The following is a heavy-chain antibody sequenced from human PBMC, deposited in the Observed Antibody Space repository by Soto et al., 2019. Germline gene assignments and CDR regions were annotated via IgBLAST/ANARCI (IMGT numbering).Heavy chain of an antibody. D-gene: IGHD2-2*01. CDR2: ISGSGGSP. J-gene: IGHJ4*02. Sequence: GGSLRLSCAASGFIFSSYTMSWVRQAPGKGLEWVSVISGSGGSPYHADSVQGRFSISRDNPKNTLYLQMNSLRAEDTAIYYCAKARCSSATCYVPDYWGQGTLVTVSS. CDR3: AKARCSSATCYVPDY. V-gene: IGHV3-23*01. CDR1: GFIFSSYT.